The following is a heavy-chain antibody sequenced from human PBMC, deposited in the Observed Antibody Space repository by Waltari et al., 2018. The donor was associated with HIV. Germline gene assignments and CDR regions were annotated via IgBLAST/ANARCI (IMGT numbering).Heavy chain of an antibody. CDR3: ARDRGGSSSLVLDS. D-gene: IGHD6-6*01. J-gene: IGHJ4*02. V-gene: IGHV3-33*01. CDR1: GFTFKNYG. CDR2: IWYDGSNK. Sequence: QVQLVAFGGGVVQPGRSLRLSCAASGFTFKNYGMHWVRQAPGKGLEWVAVIWYDGSNKYYADSVKGRFTISRDNSKNRLYLQMNSLRAEDTAVYYCARDRGGSSSLVLDSWGQGTLVTVSS.